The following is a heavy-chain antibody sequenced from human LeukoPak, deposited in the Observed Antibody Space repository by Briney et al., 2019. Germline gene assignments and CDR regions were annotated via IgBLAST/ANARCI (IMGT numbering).Heavy chain of an antibody. CDR1: GFTFSNYG. CDR3: AKTIFGVTHAFDI. Sequence: GRSLRLSCAASGFTFSNYGMHWVRQAPGKGLEWVAVISYDGSNKYYADSVKGRFTISRDNSKNTLYLQMNSLRAEDTAVYYCAKTIFGVTHAFDIWGQGTMVTVSS. CDR2: ISYDGSNK. D-gene: IGHD3-3*01. V-gene: IGHV3-30*18. J-gene: IGHJ3*02.